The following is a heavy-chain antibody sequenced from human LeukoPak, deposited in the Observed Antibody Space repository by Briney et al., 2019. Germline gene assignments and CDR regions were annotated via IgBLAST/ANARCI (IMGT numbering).Heavy chain of an antibody. J-gene: IGHJ6*03. D-gene: IGHD6-13*01. V-gene: IGHV1-8*03. CDR2: MNPNSGNT. Sequence: ASVKVSCKASGYTFTSYEINWVRQATGQGLEWMGWMNPNSGNTGYAQKFQGRVTITRNTSISTAYMELSSLRSEDTDVYYCARGLIAPRPIPYYDYYMDVWGKGTTVTVSS. CDR3: ARGLIAPRPIPYYDYYMDV. CDR1: GYTFTSYE.